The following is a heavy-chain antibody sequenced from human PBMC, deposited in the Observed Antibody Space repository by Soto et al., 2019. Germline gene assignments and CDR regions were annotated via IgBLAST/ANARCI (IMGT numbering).Heavy chain of an antibody. CDR2: INPMSGGT. CDR3: ARVPSPDYDVVSGFYLLDRFDS. CDR1: GYTFTAYY. V-gene: IGHV1-2*02. Sequence: QVHLVQSGPEVRKPGASVKVSCQASGYTFTAYYIQWLRLAPGKGLEWIGWINPMSGGTNSAQKFQGRVTITRDTSIKTAYMELSGLNSDDTAIYYCARVPSPDYDVVSGFYLLDRFDSWGQGSQVTVSP. D-gene: IGHD3-9*01. J-gene: IGHJ5*02.